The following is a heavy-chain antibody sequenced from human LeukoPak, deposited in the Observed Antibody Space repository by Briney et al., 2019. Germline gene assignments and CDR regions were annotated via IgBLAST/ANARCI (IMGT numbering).Heavy chain of an antibody. Sequence: GGSLRLSCAASGFTFSNYWMGWVRQAPGKGLEWVANIKQGGSDKLYGDSVKGRFTIFRGNAKNSLELQMNSLRVEDTAVYYCARELSTGSWGQGTLVTVSS. CDR1: GFTFSNYW. D-gene: IGHD2-15*01. J-gene: IGHJ5*02. CDR3: ARELSTGS. CDR2: IKQGGSDK. V-gene: IGHV3-7*04.